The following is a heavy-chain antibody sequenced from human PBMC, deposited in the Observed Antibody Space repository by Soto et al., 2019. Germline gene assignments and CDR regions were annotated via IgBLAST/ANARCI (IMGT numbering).Heavy chain of an antibody. Sequence: ASVKVSCKASGYTFTSYYMHWVRQAPGQGLEWMGIINPSGGSTSYAQKFQGRVTMTRDTSTSTVYMELSSLRSEDTAVYYCARAGYSSGWQGPKYFQHCGQGTLVTVFS. CDR2: INPSGGST. CDR3: ARAGYSSGWQGPKYFQH. V-gene: IGHV1-46*03. D-gene: IGHD6-19*01. CDR1: GYTFTSYY. J-gene: IGHJ1*01.